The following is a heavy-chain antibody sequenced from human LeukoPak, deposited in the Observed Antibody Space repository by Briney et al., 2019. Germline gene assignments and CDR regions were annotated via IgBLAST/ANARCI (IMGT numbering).Heavy chain of an antibody. D-gene: IGHD4-17*01. J-gene: IGHJ4*02. Sequence: SSETLSLTCAVSGGSISSGGYSWSWIRQPPGKGLEWIGYIYHSGSTYYNPSLKSRVTISVDTSKNQFSLKLSSVTAADRAVYYCAREGGYGDYVFFDYWGQGTLVTVSS. CDR3: AREGGYGDYVFFDY. CDR1: GGSISSGGYS. CDR2: IYHSGST. V-gene: IGHV4-30-2*01.